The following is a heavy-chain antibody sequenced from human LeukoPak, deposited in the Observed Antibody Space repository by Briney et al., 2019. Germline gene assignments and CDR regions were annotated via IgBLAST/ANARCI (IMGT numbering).Heavy chain of an antibody. Sequence: GSLRLSCAASGFIFSSYEMSWVRQAPGKGLEWVSYISSGGTTIYYADAVKGRFIISRDNAKSSLFLQMNGLSAEDTAVYYRARALRNSYNFWSGSYTTNYYYYMDVWGKGTTVTVSS. CDR2: ISSGGTTI. V-gene: IGHV3-48*03. J-gene: IGHJ6*03. D-gene: IGHD3-3*01. CDR1: GFIFSSYE. CDR3: ARALRNSYNFWSGSYTTNYYYYMDV.